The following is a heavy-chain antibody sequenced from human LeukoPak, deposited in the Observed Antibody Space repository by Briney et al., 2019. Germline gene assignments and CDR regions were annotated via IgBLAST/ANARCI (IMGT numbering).Heavy chain of an antibody. V-gene: IGHV3-23*01. CDR2: IRSNGET. D-gene: IGHD3-16*01. CDR1: GLSFSTFA. J-gene: IGHJ4*02. CDR3: AKASWVSSTDAVR. Sequence: PGGSLRLSCAASGLSFSTFAMSWVRQGPATGLEWVSSIRSNGETFYADSVKGRFTLSSDSSRNTVYFQLNNLRVEDTAIYYCAKASWVSSTDAVRWGQGTLVTVSS.